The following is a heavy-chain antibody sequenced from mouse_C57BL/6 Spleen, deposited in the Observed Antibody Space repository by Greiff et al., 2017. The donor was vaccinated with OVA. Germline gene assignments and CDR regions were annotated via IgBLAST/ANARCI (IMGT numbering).Heavy chain of an antibody. J-gene: IGHJ1*03. CDR3: ARHDSNYVWYFDV. Sequence: VKLVESGGGLVKPGGSLKLSCAASGFTFSSYTMSWVRQTPEKRLEWVATISGGGGNTYYPDSVKGRFTISRDNAKNTLYLQMSSLRSEDTALYYCARHDSNYVWYFDVWGTGTTVTVSS. D-gene: IGHD2-5*01. CDR1: GFTFSSYT. CDR2: ISGGGGNT. V-gene: IGHV5-9*01.